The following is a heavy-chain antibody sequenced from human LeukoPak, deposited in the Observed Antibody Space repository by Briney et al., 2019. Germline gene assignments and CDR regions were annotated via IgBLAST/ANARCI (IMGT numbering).Heavy chain of an antibody. V-gene: IGHV3-11*04. CDR3: ARIMTQQMVFDY. Sequence: GGSLRLSCAASGFTVSSNYMSWVRQAPGKGLEWVSYVSTTGNIIYYADSVKGRFTISRDNAKNSLYLQMNSLRAEDTAVYYCARIMTQQMVFDYWGQGTLVTVSS. CDR1: GFTVSSNY. J-gene: IGHJ4*02. D-gene: IGHD6-13*01. CDR2: VSTTGNII.